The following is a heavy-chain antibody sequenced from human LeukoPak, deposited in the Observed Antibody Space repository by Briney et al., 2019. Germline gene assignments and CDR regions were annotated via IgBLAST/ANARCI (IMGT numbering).Heavy chain of an antibody. CDR2: INPSGGST. V-gene: IGHV1-46*01. D-gene: IGHD1-26*01. CDR1: GYTFTIYY. J-gene: IGHJ4*02. Sequence: ASVKVSCKASGYTFTIYYMHWVRQAPGQGLEWMGIINPSGGSTSYAQKFQGRVTMTRDTSTSTVYMELSSLRSEDTAVYYCARDGSGSYSSDYYFDYWGQGTLVTVSS. CDR3: ARDGSGSYSSDYYFDY.